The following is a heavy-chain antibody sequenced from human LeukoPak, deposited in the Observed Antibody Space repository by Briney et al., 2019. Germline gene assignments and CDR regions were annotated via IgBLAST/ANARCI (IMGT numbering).Heavy chain of an antibody. CDR2: ISSSSSYI. Sequence: AGGSLRLSCAASGFTFSSYSMNWVRQAPGKGLEWVSSISSSSSYIYYADSVKGRFTISRDNAKNSLYLQMNSLRAEDTAVYYCARWNDILTGPIWGQGTLVTVSS. V-gene: IGHV3-21*01. J-gene: IGHJ4*02. CDR3: ARWNDILTGPI. D-gene: IGHD3-9*01. CDR1: GFTFSSYS.